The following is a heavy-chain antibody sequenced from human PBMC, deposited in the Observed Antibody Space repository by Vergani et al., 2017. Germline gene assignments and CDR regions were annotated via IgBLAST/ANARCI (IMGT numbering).Heavy chain of an antibody. D-gene: IGHD6-19*01. CDR2: INPNSGGT. V-gene: IGHV1-2*02. CDR1: GYTFTGYY. Sequence: QVQLVQSGAEVKKPGASVKVSCKASGYTFTGYYMHWVRQAPGQGLEWMGWINPNSGGTNYAQKFQGRVTMTRDTSISTAYMELSRLRSDDTAVYYCARDLSSGWYEGLGDMVDYWGQGTLVTVSS. J-gene: IGHJ4*02. CDR3: ARDLSSGWYEGLGDMVDY.